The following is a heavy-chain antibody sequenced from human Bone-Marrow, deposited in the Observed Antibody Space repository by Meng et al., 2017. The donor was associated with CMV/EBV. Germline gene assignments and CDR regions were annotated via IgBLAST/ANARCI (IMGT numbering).Heavy chain of an antibody. CDR2: ISYDGSNK. D-gene: IGHD3-16*01. CDR3: TRDREGGASDC. V-gene: IGHV3-30*04. CDR1: GFTFSSYA. J-gene: IGHJ4*02. Sequence: GESLKISCAASGFTFSSYAMHWVRQTPGKGLEWVAVISYDGSNKYYADSMKGRFTISRDNSKNTLYLQMNSLRAEETAVYYCTRDREGGASDCWGQGTLVTVYS.